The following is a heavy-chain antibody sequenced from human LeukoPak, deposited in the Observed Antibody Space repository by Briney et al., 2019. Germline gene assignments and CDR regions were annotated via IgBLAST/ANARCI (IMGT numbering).Heavy chain of an antibody. CDR2: IYPGDSDT. D-gene: IGHD3-16*02. CDR3: ARLMITFGGVIVYFDY. J-gene: IGHJ4*02. Sequence: GESLKISCKGSGYSFTSYWIGWVRQMPGKGLEWMGIIYPGDSDTRYSPSFQGQVTISADKSISTAYLQWSSLKASDTAMYYCARLMITFGGVIVYFDYWGQGTLVTVSS. V-gene: IGHV5-51*01. CDR1: GYSFTSYW.